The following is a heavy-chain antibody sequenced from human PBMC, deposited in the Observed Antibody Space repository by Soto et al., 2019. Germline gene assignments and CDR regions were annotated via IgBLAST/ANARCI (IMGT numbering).Heavy chain of an antibody. CDR1: GGSISSGGYS. CDR2: MYHSGST. V-gene: IGHV4-30-2*01. D-gene: IGHD3-9*01. J-gene: IGHJ4*02. CDR3: AHKGPEDWPLDY. Sequence: PSETLSLTCAVSGGSISSGGYSWSWIRQPPGKGLEWIGYMYHSGSTYYNPSLKSRVTISIDRSKNQFSLKLSSVTAADTGTYYCAHKGPEDWPLDYWGQGTLVTVSS.